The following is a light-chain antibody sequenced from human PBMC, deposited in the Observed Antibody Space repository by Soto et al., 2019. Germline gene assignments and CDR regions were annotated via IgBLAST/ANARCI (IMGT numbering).Light chain of an antibody. CDR3: QQYNNWPRT. V-gene: IGKV3-15*01. CDR1: QSVSSN. J-gene: IGKJ1*01. Sequence: EIVMTQSPATLSVSPGERATLSCRASQSVSSNLAWYQQTPGQAPRLLIYGASTRATGIPARFSGSGSGTELTLTICSLQSEDFAVYYCQQYNNWPRTFGQGTKVEIK. CDR2: GAS.